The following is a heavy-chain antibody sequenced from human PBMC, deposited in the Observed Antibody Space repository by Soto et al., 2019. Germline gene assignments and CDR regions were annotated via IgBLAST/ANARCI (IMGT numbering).Heavy chain of an antibody. Sequence: EVQLVESGGGLVKPGGSLRLSCAASGFTFSSYSMNWVRQAPGKGLEWVSSISRINYIYYADSMKGRFTISRDNAKNSLYLQMNSLRAEDTAVYYWARVGYSGSYYFDYWGQGTLVTVSS. CDR3: ARVGYSGSYYFDY. V-gene: IGHV3-21*01. J-gene: IGHJ4*02. CDR2: ISRINYI. CDR1: GFTFSSYS. D-gene: IGHD1-26*01.